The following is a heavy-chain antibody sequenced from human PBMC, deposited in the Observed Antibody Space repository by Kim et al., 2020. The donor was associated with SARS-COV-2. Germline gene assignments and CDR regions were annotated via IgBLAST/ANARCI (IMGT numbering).Heavy chain of an antibody. V-gene: IGHV3-11*04. D-gene: IGHD3-22*01. CDR3: ARVMRRDSSGYYYVEGNFDY. J-gene: IGHJ4*02. Sequence: RFTIASDNAKNSLYLQMNSLRAEDTAVYYCARVMRRDSSGYYYVEGNFDYWGQGTLVTVSS.